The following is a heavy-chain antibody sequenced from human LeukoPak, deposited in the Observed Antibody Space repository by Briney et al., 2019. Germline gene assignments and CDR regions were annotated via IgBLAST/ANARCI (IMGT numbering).Heavy chain of an antibody. Sequence: SETLTPTCAVSGGSISRSVYSWSWIRQPPGKGLEWIGYIYDSGSTSYNPSLKSRVTLEVDRSKNQFSLNLSSVTAADTAVYFCARLSSGSLGIGFDYWGQGTVVTVSS. CDR2: IYDSGST. D-gene: IGHD6-19*01. CDR3: ARLSSGSLGIGFDY. J-gene: IGHJ4*02. V-gene: IGHV4-30-2*01. CDR1: GGSISRSVYS.